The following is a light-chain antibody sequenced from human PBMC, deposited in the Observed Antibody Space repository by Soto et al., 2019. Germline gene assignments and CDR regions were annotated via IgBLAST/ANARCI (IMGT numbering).Light chain of an antibody. J-gene: IGKJ1*01. Sequence: TQPRSLPVTPGEPASISCRSSQSLVHSNGYNYLDWYQQKPGQSPQLLIFLASTRVSGVPDRFSGSGSGTNFTLKISRVEAEDVGVYYCMQALQTPRTFGQGTKV. CDR1: QSLVHSNGYNY. V-gene: IGKV2-28*01. CDR3: MQALQTPRT. CDR2: LAS.